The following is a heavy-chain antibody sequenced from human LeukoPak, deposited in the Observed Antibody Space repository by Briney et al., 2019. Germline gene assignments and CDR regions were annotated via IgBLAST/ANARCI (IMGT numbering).Heavy chain of an antibody. CDR1: GGSISSYY. D-gene: IGHD6-19*01. CDR2: IYTSGST. J-gene: IGHJ6*03. V-gene: IGHV4-4*07. CDR3: ARVGSSNYYYYMDV. Sequence: PSETLSLTCTVSGGSISSYYWSWIRQPAGKGLEWIGRIYTSGSTNYNPSLKSRVTMSVDTSKNQFSLKLSSVTAADTAVYYCARVGSSNYYYYMDVWGKGTTVTVSS.